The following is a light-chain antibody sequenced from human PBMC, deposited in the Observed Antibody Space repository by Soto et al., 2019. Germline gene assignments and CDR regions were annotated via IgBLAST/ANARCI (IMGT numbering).Light chain of an antibody. J-gene: IGKJ1*01. Sequence: DIQRTQSPSTLSPSLGDRVTITCRASQSISSSFAWYQQKPGKAPKLLIYDASSLESGVPSRFSGIGSGTEVIITISSLQPDDFATSYCQQYNSYTSTFGQGTKVDIK. CDR2: DAS. CDR1: QSISSS. CDR3: QQYNSYTST. V-gene: IGKV1-5*01.